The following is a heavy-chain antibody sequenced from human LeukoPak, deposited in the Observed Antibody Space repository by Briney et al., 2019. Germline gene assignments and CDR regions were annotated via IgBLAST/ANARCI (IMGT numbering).Heavy chain of an antibody. D-gene: IGHD1-26*01. J-gene: IGHJ4*02. CDR2: IYHSGST. CDR3: ARDLCREDILGATGCASNY. Sequence: SETLSLTCSVSGGSMSSYYWSWIRQSPGKGLEWIGYIYHSGSTDYNSSLKSRVTISEDTSKKQFPLKVSSVTAADTAVYYCARDLCREDILGATGCASNYWGQGTLVTVSS. V-gene: IGHV4-59*01. CDR1: GGSMSSYY.